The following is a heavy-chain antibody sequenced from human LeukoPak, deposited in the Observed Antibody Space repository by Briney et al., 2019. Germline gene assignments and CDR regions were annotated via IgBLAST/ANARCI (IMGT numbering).Heavy chain of an antibody. Sequence: PGGSLRLSCVASGFSFGNYPMSWVRQAPGKGLQWVSQISGTGGATWYAGFARDRFTISRDNSKKTLYLQMSGLRVEDTAMYCCVKDPRDTYGTNWFVSWGQGTLLIVSS. CDR1: GFSFGNYP. J-gene: IGHJ5*01. CDR3: VKDPRDTYGTNWFVS. V-gene: IGHV3-23*01. D-gene: IGHD2-21*01. CDR2: ISGTGGAT.